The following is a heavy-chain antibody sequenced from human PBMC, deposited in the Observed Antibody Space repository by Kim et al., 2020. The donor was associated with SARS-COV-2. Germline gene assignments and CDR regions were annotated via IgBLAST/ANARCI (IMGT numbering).Heavy chain of an antibody. V-gene: IGHV4-31*03. D-gene: IGHD6-6*01. CDR3: ARIIRAARPPGWFDP. CDR2: IYYSGST. J-gene: IGHJ5*02. CDR1: GGSISSGGYY. Sequence: SETLSLTCTVSGGSISSGGYYWSWIRQHPGKGLEWIGYIYYSGSTYYNPSLKSRVTISVDTSKNQFSLKLSSVTAADTAVYYCARIIRAARPPGWFDPWGQGTLVTVSS.